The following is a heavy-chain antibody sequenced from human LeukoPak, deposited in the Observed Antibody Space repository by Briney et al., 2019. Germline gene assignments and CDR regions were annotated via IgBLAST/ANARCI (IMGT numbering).Heavy chain of an antibody. Sequence: QSGGSLRLSCAASGFTFSSYAMSWVRQAPGKGLEWVSAISGSGGSTYYADSVKGRFTISRDNSKNTLYLQMNSLRAEDTAVYYCAPTSDPITMVRGVFFDYWGQGTLVTVSS. CDR2: ISGSGGST. CDR1: GFTFSSYA. CDR3: APTSDPITMVRGVFFDY. D-gene: IGHD3-10*01. J-gene: IGHJ4*02. V-gene: IGHV3-23*01.